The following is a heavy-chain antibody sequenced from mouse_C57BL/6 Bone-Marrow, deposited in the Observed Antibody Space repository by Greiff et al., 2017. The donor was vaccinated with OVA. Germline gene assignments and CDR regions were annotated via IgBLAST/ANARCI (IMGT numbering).Heavy chain of an antibody. Sequence: VQQQQSGPELVKPGASVKISCKASGYTFTDYYMNWVKQSHGKSLEWIGDINPNNGGTSYNQKFKGKATLTVDKSSSTAYMELRSLTSEDSAVYYCARGGTGDYWGQGTTLTVSS. V-gene: IGHV1-26*01. D-gene: IGHD2-14*01. CDR2: INPNNGGT. J-gene: IGHJ2*01. CDR1: GYTFTDYY. CDR3: ARGGTGDY.